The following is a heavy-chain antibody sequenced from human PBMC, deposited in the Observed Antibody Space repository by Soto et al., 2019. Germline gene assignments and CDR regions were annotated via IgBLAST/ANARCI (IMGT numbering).Heavy chain of an antibody. CDR2: IYHSGST. CDR1: GGSIISSNW. D-gene: IGHD4-17*01. V-gene: IGHV4-4*02. J-gene: IGHJ5*02. CDR3: ARVWTTVTNWFDP. Sequence: SETLSLTCAVSGGSIISSNWWSWVRHPPGKGLEWIGEIYHSGSTNYNPSLKSRVTISVDKSKNQFSLKLSSVTAADTAVYYCARVWTTVTNWFDPWGQGTLVTVSS.